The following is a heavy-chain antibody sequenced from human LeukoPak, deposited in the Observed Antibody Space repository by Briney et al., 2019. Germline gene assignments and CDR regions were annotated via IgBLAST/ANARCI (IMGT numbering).Heavy chain of an antibody. V-gene: IGHV3-74*01. Sequence: GGSLRLSCAASGFTFTNYWIHWVRQGPGKGLVWVSRINSDGSITHYADSVKGRFTISRDNAKNTVYLQMNSLRAEDTAVYYCARGGPAAMGMSNFDYWGQGTLVTVSS. CDR2: INSDGSIT. CDR3: ARGGPAAMGMSNFDY. J-gene: IGHJ4*02. CDR1: GFTFTNYW. D-gene: IGHD2-2*01.